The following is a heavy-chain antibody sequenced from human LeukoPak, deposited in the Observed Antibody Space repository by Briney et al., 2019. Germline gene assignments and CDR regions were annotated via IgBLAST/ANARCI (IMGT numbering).Heavy chain of an antibody. J-gene: IGHJ1*01. D-gene: IGHD4-23*01. CDR3: AKSWGYAANSLHIQH. Sequence: SETLSLTCAVSGYSISSGYYWGWIRQPPGKGLEWIGRIYITGSTDYNPSLKSRVTMSVDTSNNQFSLKLTSVTAADTAVYYCAKSWGYAANSLHIQHWGQGARVIVSA. CDR1: GYSISSGYY. V-gene: IGHV4-38-2*01. CDR2: IYITGST.